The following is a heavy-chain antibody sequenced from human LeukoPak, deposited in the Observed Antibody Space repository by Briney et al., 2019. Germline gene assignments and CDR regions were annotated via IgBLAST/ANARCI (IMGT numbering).Heavy chain of an antibody. CDR2: IYSGGGT. V-gene: IGHV3-53*05. CDR3: VKDLKAGGILTD. Sequence: GGSLRLSCAAAGLNVSTNYINWVRQAPGKGLEWVSIIYSGGGTHYADSVKGRFTISRDNAKNFLFLQMNSLRPEDTALYYCVKDLKAGGILTDWGQGTLVTVSS. J-gene: IGHJ4*02. D-gene: IGHD3-9*01. CDR1: GLNVSTNY.